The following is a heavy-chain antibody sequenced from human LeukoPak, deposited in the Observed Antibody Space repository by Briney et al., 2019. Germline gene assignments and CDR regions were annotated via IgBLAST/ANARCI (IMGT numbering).Heavy chain of an antibody. Sequence: GGSLRLSCAASGFTFSSYAMSWVRQAPGKGLEWVSAISGSGGSTYYADSVKGRFTISRDNSKNTLYLQLNSLRAEDTAVYYCAKDLVSYIVGATGELDPWGQGTLVTVSS. V-gene: IGHV3-23*01. D-gene: IGHD1-26*01. CDR2: ISGSGGST. CDR3: AKDLVSYIVGATGELDP. J-gene: IGHJ5*02. CDR1: GFTFSSYA.